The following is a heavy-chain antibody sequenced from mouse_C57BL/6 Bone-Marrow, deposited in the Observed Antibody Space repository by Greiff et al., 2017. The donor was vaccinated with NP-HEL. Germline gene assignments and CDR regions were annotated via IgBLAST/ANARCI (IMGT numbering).Heavy chain of an antibody. V-gene: IGHV1-78*01. CDR3: ARGDYYGSSYFYYFDY. J-gene: IGHJ2*01. Sequence: VKLQESDAELVKPGASVKISCKVSGYTFTDHTIHWMKQRPEQGLEWIGYIYPRDGSTKYNEKFKGKATLTADKSSSTAYMQLNSLTSEDSAVYFCARGDYYGSSYFYYFDYWGQGTTLTVSS. CDR1: GYTFTDHT. CDR2: IYPRDGST. D-gene: IGHD1-1*01.